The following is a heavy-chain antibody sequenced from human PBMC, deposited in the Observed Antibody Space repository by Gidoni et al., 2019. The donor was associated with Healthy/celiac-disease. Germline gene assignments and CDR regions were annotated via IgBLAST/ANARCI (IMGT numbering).Heavy chain of an antibody. D-gene: IGHD2-2*01. CDR1: GFSFSSYE. CDR3: ARVSNQVLDY. Sequence: EVQLVESGGGLVQPGGSLRLACAASGFSFSSYEMTWVRQAPGKGLDWLSYININSATTYYADSVKGRLTISRDNAKNSLYLQLNSLRAEDTGIYYCARVSNQVLDYWGQGTLVTVSS. CDR2: ININSATT. J-gene: IGHJ4*02. V-gene: IGHV3-48*03.